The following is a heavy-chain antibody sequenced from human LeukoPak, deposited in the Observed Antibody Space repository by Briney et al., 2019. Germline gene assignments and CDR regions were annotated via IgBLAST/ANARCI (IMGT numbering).Heavy chain of an antibody. J-gene: IGHJ3*02. CDR1: GFSFITYA. CDR2: ISGRGDST. V-gene: IGHV3-23*01. CDR3: AKAEWELHSGNDAFDI. Sequence: GGSLTLSCVASGFSFITYAMSWVRQAPAKGLAWVSAISGRGDSTYYADSVKGRFTISRDNSKNTLYLQMNSRRAEGTAVYCCAKAEWELHSGNDAFDIWGQGAMVTVSS. D-gene: IGHD1-26*01.